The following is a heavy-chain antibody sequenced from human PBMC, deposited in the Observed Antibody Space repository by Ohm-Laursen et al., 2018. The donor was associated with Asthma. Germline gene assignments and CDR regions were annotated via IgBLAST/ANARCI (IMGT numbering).Heavy chain of an antibody. CDR2: ISGSGGST. Sequence: SLRLSCTASGFTFSSYAMSWVRQAPGKGLEWVSAISGSGGSTYYADSVKGRFTISRDNSKNTLYLQMNSLRAEDTAVYYCAKGTTGGELLSWFDPWGQGTLVTVSS. CDR1: GFTFSSYA. J-gene: IGHJ5*02. CDR3: AKGTTGGELLSWFDP. V-gene: IGHV3-23*01. D-gene: IGHD1-26*01.